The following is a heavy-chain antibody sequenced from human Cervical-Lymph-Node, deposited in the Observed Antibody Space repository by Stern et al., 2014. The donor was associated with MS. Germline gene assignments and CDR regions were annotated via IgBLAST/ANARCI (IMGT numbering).Heavy chain of an antibody. CDR1: GGSFKSYA. CDR2: IVPKLAKA. D-gene: IGHD3-10*01. CDR3: ARERSIHYPAFAP. V-gene: IGHV1-69*01. J-gene: IGHJ5*02. Sequence: QVQLGQSGAEVKKPGSSVRVSCKASGGSFKSYAFNWLRQAPGQGLEWMGDIVPKLAKANYAQKFQGRVTVTADEATNTVYMELSFLTSEDTAVYYCARERSIHYPAFAPWGQGTLVTVSS.